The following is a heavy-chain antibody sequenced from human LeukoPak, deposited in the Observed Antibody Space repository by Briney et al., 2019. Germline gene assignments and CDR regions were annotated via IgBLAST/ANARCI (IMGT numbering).Heavy chain of an antibody. CDR2: IYYSGST. Sequence: SETLSLTCTVSSGSITGYYWSWIRQPPGKGLEWIGYIYYSGSTNYNPSLKSRVTISVDTSKNQFSLKLSSVTAADTAVYYCARGFRGFDYYFDYWGQGTLVTVSS. J-gene: IGHJ4*02. CDR3: ARGFRGFDYYFDY. CDR1: SGSITGYY. D-gene: IGHD3-10*01. V-gene: IGHV4-59*01.